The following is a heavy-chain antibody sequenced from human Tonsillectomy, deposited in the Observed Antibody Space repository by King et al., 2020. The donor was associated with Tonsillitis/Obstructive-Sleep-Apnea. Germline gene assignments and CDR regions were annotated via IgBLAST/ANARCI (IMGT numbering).Heavy chain of an antibody. CDR2: IYPGDSDT. Sequence: QLVQSGAEVKKPGESLKISCKGSGYSFNNYWIGWVRQMPGKGLEWMGIIYPGDSDTRYSPSFQGQVTISADKSITTAYLQWSSLKASDTAMYFCARQGGKTGTMWYFDLWGRGTLVTVSS. CDR1: GYSFNNYW. D-gene: IGHD1-7*01. V-gene: IGHV5-51*01. CDR3: ARQGGKTGTMWYFDL. J-gene: IGHJ2*01.